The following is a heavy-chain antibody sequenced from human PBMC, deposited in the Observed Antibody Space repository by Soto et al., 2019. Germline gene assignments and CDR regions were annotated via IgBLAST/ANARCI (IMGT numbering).Heavy chain of an antibody. CDR2: ISGSGGST. D-gene: IGHD6-13*01. J-gene: IGHJ1*01. CDR3: ANNATSAGTPLQH. V-gene: IGHV3-23*01. Sequence: PGGSLRLSCAASGFTFSSYTMSWVRQAPGKGLEWVSTISGSGGSTYYADSVKGRFTISRDNSKNTLFLQMNSLRVEDTAVYYCANNATSAGTPLQHWGQGTRVAVPS. CDR1: GFTFSSYT.